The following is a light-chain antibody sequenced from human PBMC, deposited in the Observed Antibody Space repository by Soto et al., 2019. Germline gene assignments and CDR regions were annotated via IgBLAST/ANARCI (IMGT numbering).Light chain of an antibody. Sequence: QSVLTQPASVSGSPGQSITISCTGTSSDVGSYNLVSWYQQHPGKAPKLMIYEVSKRPSGVSNRFSGSKSGNTASLTISGLQAEDEADYYCCSYAGSSLNYVFGTGTKVTV. J-gene: IGLJ1*01. V-gene: IGLV2-23*02. CDR1: SSDVGSYNL. CDR3: CSYAGSSLNYV. CDR2: EVS.